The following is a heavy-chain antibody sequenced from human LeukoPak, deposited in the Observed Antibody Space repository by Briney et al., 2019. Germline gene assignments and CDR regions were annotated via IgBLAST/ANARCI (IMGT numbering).Heavy chain of an antibody. CDR1: GDSVSSNSAA. D-gene: IGHD6-13*01. V-gene: IGHV6-1*01. CDR3: ARDGADRSSSYWYYFDY. CDR2: TYYRSNWYN. J-gene: IGHJ4*02. Sequence: SQTLSLTCAISGDSVSSNSAAWNWIRQSPSRGLEWLGRTYYRSNWYNDYAVSVKSRITINSDTSKNQLSLQLNSVTPEDTAVYYCARDGADRSSSYWYYFDYWGQGTLVTVSS.